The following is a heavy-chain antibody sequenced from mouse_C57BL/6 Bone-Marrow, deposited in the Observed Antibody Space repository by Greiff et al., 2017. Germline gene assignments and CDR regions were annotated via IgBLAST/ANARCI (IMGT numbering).Heavy chain of an antibody. Sequence: VQVVESGPELVKPGASVKISCKASGYAFSSSWMNWVKQRPGKGLEWIGRIYPGDGDTNYNGKFKGKATLTADKSSSTAYMQLSSLTSEDSAVYFCAILRLEGAMDYWGQGTSVTVSS. CDR3: AILRLEGAMDY. V-gene: IGHV1-82*01. D-gene: IGHD3-2*02. J-gene: IGHJ4*01. CDR1: GYAFSSSW. CDR2: IYPGDGDT.